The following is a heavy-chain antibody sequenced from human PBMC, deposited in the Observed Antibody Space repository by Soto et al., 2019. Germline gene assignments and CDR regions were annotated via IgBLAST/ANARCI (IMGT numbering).Heavy chain of an antibody. CDR1: GFTFSSYD. Sequence: GGSLRLSCAASGFTFSSYDMHWVRQATGKGLEWVSAIGTAGDTYYPGSVKGRFTISRENAKYSWYLQMNSLRAGDTVGYYCARAVDYSNYGYAFDIWGQGTMVTVSS. D-gene: IGHD4-4*01. V-gene: IGHV3-13*01. CDR2: IGTAGDT. CDR3: ARAVDYSNYGYAFDI. J-gene: IGHJ3*02.